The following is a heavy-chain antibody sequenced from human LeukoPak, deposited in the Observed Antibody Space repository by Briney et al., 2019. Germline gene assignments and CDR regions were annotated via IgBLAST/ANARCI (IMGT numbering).Heavy chain of an antibody. CDR1: GGTFSSYA. CDR2: ISAYNGNT. CDR3: ARDESIVVTTSGYFDY. V-gene: IGHV1-18*01. J-gene: IGHJ4*02. D-gene: IGHD3-22*01. Sequence: GASVKVSCKASGGTFSSYAISWVRQAPGQGLEWMGWISAYNGNTNYAQKLQGRVTMTTDTSTSTAYMELRSLRSDDTAVYYCARDESIVVTTSGYFDYWGQGTLVTVSS.